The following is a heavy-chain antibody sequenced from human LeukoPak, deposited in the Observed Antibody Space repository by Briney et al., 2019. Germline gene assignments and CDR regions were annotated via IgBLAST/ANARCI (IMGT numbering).Heavy chain of an antibody. CDR1: GFTFRTYN. Sequence: GGSLRLSCAASGFTFRTYNINWVRQAPGKGLEWVTVVSADGRTQLYSDSVKGRFTVSRDNSKNTLYLQMNSRRAEDTGVYYCAKKGDYDGSGYYMYYFDHWGQGALVTVSS. CDR2: VSADGRTQ. D-gene: IGHD3-22*01. V-gene: IGHV3-30*18. CDR3: AKKGDYDGSGYYMYYFDH. J-gene: IGHJ4*02.